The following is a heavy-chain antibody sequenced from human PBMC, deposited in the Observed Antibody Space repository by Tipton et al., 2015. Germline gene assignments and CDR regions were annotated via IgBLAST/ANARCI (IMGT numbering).Heavy chain of an antibody. CDR1: GDSVNSGSFY. Sequence: TLSLTCTVSGDSVNSGSFYWSWIRQPPGKGLEWIGYFYYSGSTNYNSSLKSRVTISVDTSKNQVSLRLSSVTPADTAVYYCARGYCSGDTCYHNHYYYGMDVWGLGTTVTVS. D-gene: IGHD2-15*01. CDR3: ARGYCSGDTCYHNHYYYGMDV. J-gene: IGHJ6*02. CDR2: FYYSGST. V-gene: IGHV4-61*01.